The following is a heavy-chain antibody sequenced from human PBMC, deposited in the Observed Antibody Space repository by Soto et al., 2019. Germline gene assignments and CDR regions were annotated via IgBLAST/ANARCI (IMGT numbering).Heavy chain of an antibody. CDR2: ISGYNGNT. V-gene: IGHV1-18*01. J-gene: IGHJ3*02. Sequence: QVQLVQSGAEVKKPGASVKVSCKASGYTFSSYGIGWVRQAPGQGLEWMGWISGYNGNTKYAQKFQGRVTMTTDTSTRTAYMELRSLRSDDTAVYYCARQSRVQWERPDDAFDIWGQGTMVTASS. CDR3: ARQSRVQWERPDDAFDI. D-gene: IGHD1-1*01. CDR1: GYTFSSYG.